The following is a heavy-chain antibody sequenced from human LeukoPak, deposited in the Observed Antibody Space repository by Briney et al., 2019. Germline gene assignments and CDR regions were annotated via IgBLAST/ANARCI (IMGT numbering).Heavy chain of an antibody. CDR3: ARDAAVTIFGVVKNWFDP. CDR2: INPNSGGT. D-gene: IGHD3-3*01. J-gene: IGHJ5*02. V-gene: IGHV1-2*02. CDR1: GYTFTGYY. Sequence: ASVKVSCKASGYTFTGYYMHWVRQAPGQGLEWMGWINPNSGGTNYAQKFQGRVTMTRDTSISTAYMELSRLRSDDTAVYYCARDAAVTIFGVVKNWFDPWGQGTLVTVSS.